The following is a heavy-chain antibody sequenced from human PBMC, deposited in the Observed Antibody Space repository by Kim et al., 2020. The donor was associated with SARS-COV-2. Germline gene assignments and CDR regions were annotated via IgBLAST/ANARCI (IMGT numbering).Heavy chain of an antibody. Sequence: ASVKVSCKASGYTFTGYYMHWVRQAPGQGLEWMGWINPNSGGTNYAQKFQGRVTMTRDTSISTAYMELSRLRSDDTAVYYCARVPSYDSSGYYQRAFDIWGQGTMVTVSS. J-gene: IGHJ3*02. D-gene: IGHD3-22*01. CDR3: ARVPSYDSSGYYQRAFDI. V-gene: IGHV1-2*02. CDR2: INPNSGGT. CDR1: GYTFTGYY.